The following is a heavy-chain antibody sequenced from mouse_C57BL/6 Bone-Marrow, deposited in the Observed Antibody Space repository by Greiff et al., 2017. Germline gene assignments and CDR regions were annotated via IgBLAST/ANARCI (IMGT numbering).Heavy chain of an antibody. CDR2: ISDGGSYT. J-gene: IGHJ2*01. V-gene: IGHV5-4*01. CDR1: GFTFSSYA. Sequence: EVQGVESGGGLVKPGGSLKLSCAASGFTFSSYAMSWVRQTPEKRLEWVATISDGGSYTYYPDNVKGRFTISRDNAKNNLYLQMSHLKSEDTAMYYCARDYYGSSYSFDYWGQGTTLTVSS. CDR3: ARDYYGSSYSFDY. D-gene: IGHD1-1*01.